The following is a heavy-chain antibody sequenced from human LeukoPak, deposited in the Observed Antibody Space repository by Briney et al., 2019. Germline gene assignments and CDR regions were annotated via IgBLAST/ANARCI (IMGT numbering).Heavy chain of an antibody. Sequence: KSSETLSLTCSVAVYAGSRYYWSWIRQPAGKGPEWIGRIYPTGNTDYNPSLKTRVTMSTDLSKKQFSLRLRSVTAADTAVYYCARLKFYDSTGYSPGSYMDVWGKGTAVTVSS. J-gene: IGHJ6*03. CDR3: ARLKFYDSTGYSPGSYMDV. CDR2: IYPTGNT. D-gene: IGHD3-22*01. V-gene: IGHV4-4*07. CDR1: VYAGSRYY.